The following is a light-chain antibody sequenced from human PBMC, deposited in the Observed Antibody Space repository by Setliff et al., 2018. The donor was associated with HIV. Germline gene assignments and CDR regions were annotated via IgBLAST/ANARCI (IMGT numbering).Light chain of an antibody. CDR2: DVS. V-gene: IGLV2-14*03. J-gene: IGLJ1*01. Sequence: QSVLTQPPSASGSPGQSVTISCTGTSSDVGRSKYVSWFQQHPGRAPKLIIFDVSSRPSGVSNRFSGSKFGNTASLTISGLQTEDEADYYCDSYTSTGIYVFGTGTKVTVL. CDR1: SSDVGRSKY. CDR3: DSYTSTGIYV.